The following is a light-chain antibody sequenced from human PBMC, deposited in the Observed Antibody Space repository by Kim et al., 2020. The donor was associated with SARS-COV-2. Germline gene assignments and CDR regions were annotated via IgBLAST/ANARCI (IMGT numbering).Light chain of an antibody. Sequence: LSPGERATLSCRTSQSVNRHLAWYQQKPGQAPRLLIYDASNRATGIPARFIGSGSGTDFILTISSLEPEDVAVYYCQQRDNWPLTFGGGTKVDIK. CDR3: QQRDNWPLT. V-gene: IGKV3-11*01. CDR2: DAS. CDR1: QSVNRH. J-gene: IGKJ4*01.